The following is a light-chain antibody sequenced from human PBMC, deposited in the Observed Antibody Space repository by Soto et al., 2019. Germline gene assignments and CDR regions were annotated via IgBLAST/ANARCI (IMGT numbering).Light chain of an antibody. J-gene: IGKJ5*01. Sequence: EIVLTQSPATLSLSPGERANLSCRASQSISNSLAWYQQKPGQAPRLLIYAASNRATGIPARFSGSGSGTDFTLTISSLEPEDFAVYYCQQRGEWPPGATFGQGTRLEI. CDR3: QQRGEWPPGAT. CDR2: AAS. V-gene: IGKV3-11*01. CDR1: QSISNS.